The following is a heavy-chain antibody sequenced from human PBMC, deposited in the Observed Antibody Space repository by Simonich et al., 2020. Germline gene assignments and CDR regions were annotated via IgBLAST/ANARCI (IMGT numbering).Heavy chain of an antibody. CDR2: INPTSGGT. CDR1: GYTFTGYY. J-gene: IGHJ3*02. Sequence: QVQLVQSGAEVKKPGASVKVSCKASGYTFTGYYMHWVRQAPGQGLEGMGWINPTSGGTSYAQKFQGRVTMTRDTSISTAYMELSRLRSDDTAVYYCARVRFEAFDIWGQGTMVTVSS. CDR3: ARVRFEAFDI. V-gene: IGHV1-2*02.